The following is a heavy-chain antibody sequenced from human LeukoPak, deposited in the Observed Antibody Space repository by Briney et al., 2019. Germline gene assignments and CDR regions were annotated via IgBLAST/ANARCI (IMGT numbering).Heavy chain of an antibody. CDR1: GYTFTGYY. D-gene: IGHD1-26*01. V-gene: IGHV1-2*02. Sequence: ASVKVSCKASGYTFTGYYMHWVRQAPGQGLEWMGWINPNSGGTNYAQKFQGRVTVTRDTSISTAYMELSRLRSDDTAVYYCAGAPPWEQHPSANWFDPWGQGTLVTVSS. J-gene: IGHJ5*02. CDR2: INPNSGGT. CDR3: AGAPPWEQHPSANWFDP.